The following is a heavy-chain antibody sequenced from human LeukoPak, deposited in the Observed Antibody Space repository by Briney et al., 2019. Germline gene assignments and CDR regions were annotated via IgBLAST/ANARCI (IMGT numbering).Heavy chain of an antibody. V-gene: IGHV4-59*01. CDR2: LYYNRGA. CDR1: GGSISGYY. CDR3: ARRIVGMGWFDP. Sequence: SETLSLTCTVSGGSISGYYWSWSRQAPGKGVEWIGNLYYNRGAWYKSSLKSRVTTSVDTSKNEFSLKLSSVTAADTAVYYCARRIVGMGWFDPWGQGTLVTVSS. D-gene: IGHD1-26*01. J-gene: IGHJ5*02.